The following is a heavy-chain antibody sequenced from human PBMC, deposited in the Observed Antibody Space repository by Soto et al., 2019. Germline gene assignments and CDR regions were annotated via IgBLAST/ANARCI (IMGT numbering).Heavy chain of an antibody. V-gene: IGHV4-31*03. D-gene: IGHD2-21*01. CDR1: GGSISSGGYY. Sequence: PSETLSLTCTVSGGSISSGGYYWYWIRQHPGKGLEWIGYIYYSGTTYYNPSLKSRVTISVDTSKNQFSLKLSSVTAADTAVYYCAASCVACGGLTSSGMDVWGQENTVTISS. J-gene: IGHJ6*02. CDR3: AASCVACGGLTSSGMDV. CDR2: IYYSGTT.